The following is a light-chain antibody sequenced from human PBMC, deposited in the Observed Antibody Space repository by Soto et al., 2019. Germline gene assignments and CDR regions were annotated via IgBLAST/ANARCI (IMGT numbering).Light chain of an antibody. J-gene: IGKJ1*01. CDR3: QQYGSSPRT. Sequence: IVLTQSPGTLSLSPGDRVTLSCRASQSVSGSYLAWYQQKPGLAPRLLIYGASIRATGIPDRFSGSGSGTDFTLTISRLEPEDFAVYYCQQYGSSPRTFGQGTKVEIK. V-gene: IGKV3-20*01. CDR2: GAS. CDR1: QSVSGSY.